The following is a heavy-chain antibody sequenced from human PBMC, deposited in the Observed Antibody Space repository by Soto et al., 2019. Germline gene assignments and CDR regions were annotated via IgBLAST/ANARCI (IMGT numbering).Heavy chain of an antibody. CDR1: GFPVSDYY. J-gene: IGHJ4*02. D-gene: IGHD2-21*01. Sequence: QVHLVESGGGLVKPGGSLRLSCATSGFPVSDYYMSWIRQAPGKGLEWLSHISPKSTYTNYADSVKGRFTISRDNTKNSLFLDMNCLGVEDTAVYYCARGGGGGLFEHWGQGVLVTVSS. V-gene: IGHV3-11*06. CDR3: ARGGGGGLFEH. CDR2: ISPKSTYT.